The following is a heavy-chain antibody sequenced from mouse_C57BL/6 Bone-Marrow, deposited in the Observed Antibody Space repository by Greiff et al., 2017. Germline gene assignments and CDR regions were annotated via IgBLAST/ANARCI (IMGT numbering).Heavy chain of an antibody. CDR3: ARIDHYYSNLNSFAY. V-gene: IGHV1-50*01. CDR1: GYTFTSYW. D-gene: IGHD2-5*01. Sequence: QVQLQQPGAELVKPGASVKLSCKASGYTFTSYWMQWVKQRPGQGLEWIGEIDPSDSYTNYNQKFKGKATLTVDTSSSTAYMQLSSLTSEDSAVYYCARIDHYYSNLNSFAYWGQGTLVTGSA. CDR2: IDPSDSYT. J-gene: IGHJ3*01.